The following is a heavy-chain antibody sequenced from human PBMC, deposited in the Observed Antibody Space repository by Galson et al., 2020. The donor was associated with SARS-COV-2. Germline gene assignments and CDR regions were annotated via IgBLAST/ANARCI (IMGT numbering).Heavy chain of an antibody. CDR2: LYHSGST. CDR1: GYSISSGYY. CDR3: ARHRASVGATGYWYFDL. J-gene: IGHJ2*01. V-gene: IGHV4-38-2*01. Sequence: SEPLSLTCAVSGYSISSGYYWGWIRQPPGQGLEWIGSLYHSGSTYYNPSLKSRVTISVDTSKNQFSLKLSSVTAADTAVYYCARHRASVGATGYWYFDLWGRGTLVTVSS. D-gene: IGHD1-26*01.